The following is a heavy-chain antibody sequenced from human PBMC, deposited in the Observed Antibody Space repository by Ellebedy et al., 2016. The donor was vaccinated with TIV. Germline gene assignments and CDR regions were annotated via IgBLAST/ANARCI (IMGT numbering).Heavy chain of an antibody. Sequence: GESLKISCVASGFPMGDYWMSWVRQAPGKGLEWVANIKEDGSEKYYGDSVKGRFTISRDNARNSLYLQMKSLRADDVAVYYCGRSAYSSSSGYWGQGTLVTVSS. J-gene: IGHJ4*02. D-gene: IGHD6-6*01. CDR3: GRSAYSSSSGY. V-gene: IGHV3-7*01. CDR1: GFPMGDYW. CDR2: IKEDGSEK.